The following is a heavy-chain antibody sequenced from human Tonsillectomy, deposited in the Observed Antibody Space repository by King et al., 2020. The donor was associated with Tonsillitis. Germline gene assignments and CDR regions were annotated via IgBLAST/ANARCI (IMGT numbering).Heavy chain of an antibody. V-gene: IGHV3-30*03. D-gene: IGHD3-22*01. Sequence: VQLVESGGGVVQPGRSLRLSCAASGFTFSSYGMHWVRQAPGKGLEWVAVISYDGSNKYYADSVKGRFTISRDNSKNTLYLQMNSLRAEDTAVYYRATCPTKFYDSSGYWFGNWYFDLWGRGTLVTVSS. CDR3: ATCPTKFYDSSGYWFGNWYFDL. CDR1: GFTFSSYG. J-gene: IGHJ2*01. CDR2: ISYDGSNK.